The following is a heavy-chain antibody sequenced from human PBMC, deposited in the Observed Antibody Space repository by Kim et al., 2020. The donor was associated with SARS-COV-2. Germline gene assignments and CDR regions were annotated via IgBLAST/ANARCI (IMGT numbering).Heavy chain of an antibody. D-gene: IGHD5-18*01. V-gene: IGHV4-34*01. CDR2: INHSGST. Sequence: SETLSLTCAVYGGSFSGYYWSWIRHPPGKGLEWIGEINHSGSTNYNPSLKSRVTISVDTSKNQFSLKLSSVTAADTAVYYCARQTWIQLPHIIRYFQHWGQGTLVTVSS. CDR3: ARQTWIQLPHIIRYFQH. CDR1: GGSFSGYY. J-gene: IGHJ1*01.